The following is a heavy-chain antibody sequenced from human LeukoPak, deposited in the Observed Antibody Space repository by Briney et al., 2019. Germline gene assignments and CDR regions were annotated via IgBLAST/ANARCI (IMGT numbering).Heavy chain of an antibody. CDR2: VWNDGTKK. CDR3: ARSNYVRGSYRPRQSDAFDI. J-gene: IGHJ3*02. CDR1: GFTFSSYG. V-gene: IGHV3-33*01. Sequence: GGSLRLSCEASGFTFSSYGMHWVRQAPGKGLEWVAVVWNDGTKKYYADSVKGRFTISRDKSKNTLYLQMNSLRAEDTAVYYCARSNYVRGSYRPRQSDAFDIWGQGTMVTVSS. D-gene: IGHD3-16*02.